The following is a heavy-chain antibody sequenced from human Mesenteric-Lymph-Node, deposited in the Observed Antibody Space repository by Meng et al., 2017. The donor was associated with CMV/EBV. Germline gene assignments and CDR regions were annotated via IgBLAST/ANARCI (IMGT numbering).Heavy chain of an antibody. CDR3: AHTRGYSYGYKGDY. J-gene: IGHJ4*02. D-gene: IGHD5-18*01. V-gene: IGHV3-23*01. Sequence: GESLKISCAASGFTFSSYAMSWVRQAPGKGLEWVSAISGSGGSTYYADSVKGRFTISRDNSKNTLYLQMNSLRAEDTAVYYCAHTRGYSYGYKGDYWGQGTLVTVSS. CDR2: ISGSGGST. CDR1: GFTFSSYA.